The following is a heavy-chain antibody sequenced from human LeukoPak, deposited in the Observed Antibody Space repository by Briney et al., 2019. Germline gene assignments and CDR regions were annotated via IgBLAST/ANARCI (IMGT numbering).Heavy chain of an antibody. CDR3: GRGTAIIPGIDY. CDR2: IKQDGSEK. J-gene: IGHJ4*02. CDR1: GFTFSTYW. Sequence: GGSLSLSCAASGFTFSTYWMNWVRQAPGKGLEWVANIKQDGSEKYYVVSLKGRFTISRDNAKNSLYLQMNSLRAEDTAVYYCGRGTAIIPGIDYWGQGALVTVSS. D-gene: IGHD2-21*02. V-gene: IGHV3-7*04.